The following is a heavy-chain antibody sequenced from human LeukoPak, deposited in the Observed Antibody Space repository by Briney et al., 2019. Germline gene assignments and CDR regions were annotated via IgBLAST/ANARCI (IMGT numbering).Heavy chain of an antibody. CDR3: ATALAYCGGDCYSGGDY. D-gene: IGHD2-21*02. CDR2: ISYDGSNK. J-gene: IGHJ4*02. V-gene: IGHV3-30*03. Sequence: GRSLRLSCAASGFTFSSYGMHWVRQAPGKGLEWVAVISYDGSNKYYADSVKGRFTISRDNSKNTLYLQMNSLRAEDTAVYYCATALAYCGGDCYSGGDYWGQGTLVTVSS. CDR1: GFTFSSYG.